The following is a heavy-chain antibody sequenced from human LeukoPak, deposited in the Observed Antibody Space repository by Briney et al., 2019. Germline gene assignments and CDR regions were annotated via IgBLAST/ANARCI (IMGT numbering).Heavy chain of an antibody. CDR1: GFTFSGYA. CDR3: AKDVHASSGYYLDY. D-gene: IGHD3-22*01. CDR2: ITNNGGST. V-gene: IGHV3-23*01. Sequence: GGSLRLSCAASGFTFSGYAMNWVRKAPGKGLEWVSAITNNGGSTYYADSVKGRFTISRDNSKNTLHLQMNSLRAEDTAIYYCAKDVHASSGYYLDYWGQGTLVTVSS. J-gene: IGHJ4*02.